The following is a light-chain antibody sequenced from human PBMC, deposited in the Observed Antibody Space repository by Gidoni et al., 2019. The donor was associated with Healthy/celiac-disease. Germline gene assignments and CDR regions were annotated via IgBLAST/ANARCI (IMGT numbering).Light chain of an antibody. CDR1: QSVSSN. J-gene: IGKJ1*01. CDR3: QQYNNWPPWT. CDR2: GAS. V-gene: IGKV3-15*01. Sequence: EIVMPQSPATLSVSPGERATLSCRASQSVSSNLAWYQQKPGQAPRLLISGASTRATGIPARFSGSGSWTEFTLTISSLQSEDFAGYYCQQYNNWPPWTFGQGTKVEIK.